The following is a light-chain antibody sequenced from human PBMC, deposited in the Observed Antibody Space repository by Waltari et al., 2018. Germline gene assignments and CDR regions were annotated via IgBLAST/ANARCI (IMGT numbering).Light chain of an antibody. CDR2: QEL. Sequence: SYELTQPPSVSLSPGQTATITCSADQLGDKFVAWYQQKSGKSPGCVIYQELKRPTEIPERFPGANSWNTATLTISGTQVDDEADFYCQAWDTTIVVFGGGTKLTVL. CDR1: QLGDKF. J-gene: IGLJ2*01. V-gene: IGLV3-1*01. CDR3: QAWDTTIVV.